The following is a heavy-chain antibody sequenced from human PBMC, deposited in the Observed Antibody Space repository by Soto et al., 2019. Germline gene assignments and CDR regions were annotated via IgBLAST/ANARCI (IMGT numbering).Heavy chain of an antibody. CDR3: ARVRWLPLNYFDY. V-gene: IGHV3-30-3*01. CDR1: GFTFSSYA. CDR2: ISYDGSNK. J-gene: IGHJ4*02. D-gene: IGHD5-12*01. Sequence: QVQLVESGGGVVHPGRSLRLSCAASGFTFSSYAMHWVRQAPGKGLEWVAVISYDGSNKYYADSVKGRFTISRDNSKNTLYLQMNSLRAEDTAVYYCARVRWLPLNYFDYWGQGTLVTVSS.